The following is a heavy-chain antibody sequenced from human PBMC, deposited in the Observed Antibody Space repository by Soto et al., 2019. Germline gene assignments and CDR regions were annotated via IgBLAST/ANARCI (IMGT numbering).Heavy chain of an antibody. Sequence: SETLSLTCAVSGYSISSGYYWGWLRQPPGKGLEWIGSIYHGGSTYYNPSLNSRVTLSIDMTNNHVSLILNSVTAADTAVYYCAKSADRDYYDSSGYWLVGWFDPWGQGTLVTVSS. CDR2: IYHGGST. CDR1: GYSISSGYY. J-gene: IGHJ5*02. CDR3: AKSADRDYYDSSGYWLVGWFDP. V-gene: IGHV4-38-2*01. D-gene: IGHD3-22*01.